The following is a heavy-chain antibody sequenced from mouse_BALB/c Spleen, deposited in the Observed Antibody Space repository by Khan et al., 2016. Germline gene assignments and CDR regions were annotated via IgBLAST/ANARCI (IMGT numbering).Heavy chain of an antibody. Sequence: EVKLEESGGGLVQPGGSLKLSCVASGFTFSTYWMNWVRQSPEKGLEWVAEIRLKSNNYATYYAESVKGRFSISRDDSKSHVYLQMNNLRPEDTGTVYCTQGGWYFDVWGAGTTVTVSS. V-gene: IGHV6-6*02. CDR1: GFTFSTYW. CDR3: TQGGWYFDV. J-gene: IGHJ1*01. CDR2: IRLKSNNYAT.